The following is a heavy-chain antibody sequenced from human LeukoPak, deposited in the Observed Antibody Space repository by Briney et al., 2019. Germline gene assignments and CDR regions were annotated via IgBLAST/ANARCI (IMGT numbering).Heavy chain of an antibody. V-gene: IGHV3-30*18. D-gene: IGHD3-10*01. Sequence: GGSLRLSCAASGFTFSSYGMHWVRQAPGKGLEWVAVISYDGSNKYYADSAKGRFTISRDNSKNTLYLQMNSLRAEDTAVYYCAKDYYGSGAHDYWGQGTLVTVSS. J-gene: IGHJ4*02. CDR2: ISYDGSNK. CDR1: GFTFSSYG. CDR3: AKDYYGSGAHDY.